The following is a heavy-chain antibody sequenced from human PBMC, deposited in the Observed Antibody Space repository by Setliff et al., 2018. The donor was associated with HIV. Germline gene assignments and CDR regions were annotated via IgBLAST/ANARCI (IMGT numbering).Heavy chain of an antibody. CDR1: GYTVTTYG. J-gene: IGHJ4*02. D-gene: IGHD1-26*01. CDR3: ARVGSYWSTFDY. Sequence: ASVKVSCKASGYTVTTYGISWVRQAPGQGLEWMGWFNTETRNPMYAQAFKGRLVFSLDTSVSTAYLQINSLKAEDTAMYYCARVGSYWSTFDYWGQGALVTVSS. CDR2: FNTETRNP. V-gene: IGHV7-4-1*02.